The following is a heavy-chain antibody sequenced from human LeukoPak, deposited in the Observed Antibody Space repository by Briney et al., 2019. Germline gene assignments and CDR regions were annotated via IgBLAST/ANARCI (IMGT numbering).Heavy chain of an antibody. J-gene: IGHJ4*02. Sequence: GGSLRLSCAASGFTFSSYWMHWVRQAPGKGLVWVSRINSDGSSTIYADSGKGRFTISRDNAKNTLYLQMNSLRAEDTAVYYCARAAWYYYDSSGYYYLAGFDYWGQGTLVTVSS. CDR2: INSDGSST. D-gene: IGHD3-22*01. CDR1: GFTFSSYW. CDR3: ARAAWYYYDSSGYYYLAGFDY. V-gene: IGHV3-74*01.